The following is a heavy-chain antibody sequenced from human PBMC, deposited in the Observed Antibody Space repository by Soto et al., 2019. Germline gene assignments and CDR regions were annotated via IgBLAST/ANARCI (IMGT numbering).Heavy chain of an antibody. D-gene: IGHD3-3*01. CDR2: IIPIFGTA. V-gene: IGHV1-69*13. CDR1: GGTFSSYA. Sequence: GASVKVSCKASGGTFSSYAISWVRQAPGQGLEWMGGIIPIFGTANYAQKFQGRVTITADESTSTAYMELGSLSSEDTAVYYWARGSGPVFLEWFQAFSCFDPWGQGTLVTVSS. J-gene: IGHJ5*02. CDR3: ARGSGPVFLEWFQAFSCFDP.